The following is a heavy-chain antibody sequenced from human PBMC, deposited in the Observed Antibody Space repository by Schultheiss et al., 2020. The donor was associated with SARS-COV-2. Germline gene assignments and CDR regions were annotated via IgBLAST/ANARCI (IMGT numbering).Heavy chain of an antibody. D-gene: IGHD2-2*01. Sequence: SETLSLTCTVSGGSISSYYWSWIRQPPGKGLEWIGEINHSGSTNYNPSLKSRVTISVDTSKNQFSLKLSSVTAADTAVYYCARDQVVPAAIFNYYYGMDVWGQGTTVTVSS. CDR3: ARDQVVPAAIFNYYYGMDV. V-gene: IGHV4-59*01. CDR1: GGSISSYY. CDR2: INHSGST. J-gene: IGHJ6*02.